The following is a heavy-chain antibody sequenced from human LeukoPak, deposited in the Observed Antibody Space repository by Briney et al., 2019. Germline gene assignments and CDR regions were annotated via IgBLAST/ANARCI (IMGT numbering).Heavy chain of an antibody. J-gene: IGHJ4*02. D-gene: IGHD3-10*01. CDR1: GGSFSGYY. CDR3: ARGLIWFGELSTPFDY. CDR2: INHSGST. Sequence: SETLSLTCAVYGGSFSGYYWSWIRQPPGKGLEWMGEINHSGSTNYNPSLKSRVTISVDTSKNQFSLKLSSVTAADTAVYYCARGLIWFGELSTPFDYGGQGTLVTVSS. V-gene: IGHV4-34*01.